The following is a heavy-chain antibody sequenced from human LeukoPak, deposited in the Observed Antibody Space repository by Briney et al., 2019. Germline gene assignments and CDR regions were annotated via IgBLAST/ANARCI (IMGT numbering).Heavy chain of an antibody. V-gene: IGHV4-34*01. D-gene: IGHD1/OR15-1a*01. J-gene: IGHJ4*02. Sequence: SETLSLTCAVYGRSFSGYYWSWIRQPPGKELEWIGEINHSGSTNYNPSLKSRVTISVDTSKNQFSLKLSSVTAADTAVYYCARRESGTFYYFDYWGQGTLVTVSS. CDR3: ARRESGTFYYFDY. CDR1: GRSFSGYY. CDR2: INHSGST.